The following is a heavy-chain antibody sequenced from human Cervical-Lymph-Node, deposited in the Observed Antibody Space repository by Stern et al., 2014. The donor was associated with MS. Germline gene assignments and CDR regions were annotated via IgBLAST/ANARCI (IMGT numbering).Heavy chain of an antibody. CDR3: ARAFCTGGVCYSFPFYGMDV. D-gene: IGHD2-8*02. J-gene: IGHJ6*02. CDR1: GFTFEDYG. V-gene: IGHV3-20*01. Sequence: EVQLVESGAGVVRPGRSLRLSCAASGFTFEDYGMRWARQGPGKGLEWGAAIYSYGGSTVYAGAVQGRFTISRDNAKNSLYLQMNSLRAEDTALYHWARAFCTGGVCYSFPFYGMDVWGQGTTVTVSS. CDR2: IYSYGGST.